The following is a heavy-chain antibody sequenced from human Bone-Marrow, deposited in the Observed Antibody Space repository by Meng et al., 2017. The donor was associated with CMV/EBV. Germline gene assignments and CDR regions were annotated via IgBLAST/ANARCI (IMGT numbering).Heavy chain of an antibody. J-gene: IGHJ4*02. Sequence: HGQRVGSGGGVMQPGGSLRLSCAASGFTFSSYGMHWVRQAPGKGPEWVAFIRNDESDKYYGASVKRRFPISRDTSKNTVDLQMNSLSTEDTAVYYCAKDDPVFHYWGQGTLVTVSS. CDR1: GFTFSSYG. V-gene: IGHV3-30*02. CDR3: AKDDPVFHY. CDR2: IRNDESDK.